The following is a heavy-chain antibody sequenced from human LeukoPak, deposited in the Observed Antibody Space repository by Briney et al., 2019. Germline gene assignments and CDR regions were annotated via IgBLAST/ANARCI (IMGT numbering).Heavy chain of an antibody. D-gene: IGHD5-18*01. CDR3: ARTRGYSYGYDLDY. J-gene: IGHJ4*02. V-gene: IGHV1-18*01. Sequence: ASVKVSCKASGYTFTSYGFTWVRQAPGQGLEWMGWISAYNGNTNYAQKLQGRVTMTTGTSTSTAYMELRSLRSDDTAVYYCARTRGYSYGYDLDYWGQGSLVTVSS. CDR1: GYTFTSYG. CDR2: ISAYNGNT.